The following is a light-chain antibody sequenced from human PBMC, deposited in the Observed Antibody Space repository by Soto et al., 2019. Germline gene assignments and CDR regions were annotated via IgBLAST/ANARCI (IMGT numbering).Light chain of an antibody. J-gene: IGKJ1*01. CDR1: QSVSSNY. V-gene: IGKV3-20*01. CDR3: QQDDTSPRT. CDR2: GTS. Sequence: EVMLTQSPGTLSLSPGERATLSCRASQSVSSNYLAWYQQKSGQAPRLLIYGTSNRATGIPDRFSGSGSGTDFTLTIRRVEPDDFGVYYCQQDDTSPRTFGQGTKVEV.